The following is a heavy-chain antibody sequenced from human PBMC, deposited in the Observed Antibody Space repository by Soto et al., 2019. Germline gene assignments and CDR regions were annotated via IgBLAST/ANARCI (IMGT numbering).Heavy chain of an antibody. CDR1: GGSLSSSSYY. V-gene: IGHV4-39*01. Sequence: QLHLQESGPGLVKPSETLSLTCSVSGGSLSSSSYYWAWIRQPPGKGLEWIGTIYYNGNTYYNPSVKSRTTIALASSKNEISLKLSSVTATDTAVYYGGRHDWPYYVLAINVWGQGTLATVSS. D-gene: IGHD2-8*02. CDR2: IYYNGNT. CDR3: GRHDWPYYVLAINV. J-gene: IGHJ4*02.